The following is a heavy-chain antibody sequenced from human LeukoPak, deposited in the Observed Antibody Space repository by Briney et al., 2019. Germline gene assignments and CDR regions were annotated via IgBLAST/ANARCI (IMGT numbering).Heavy chain of an antibody. CDR3: AKKETVVSPGNYFDH. J-gene: IGHJ4*02. D-gene: IGHD4-23*01. CDR2: INDGGYNT. Sequence: GGSLRLSCAASGFTFSTYDMNWVRQAPGKGLEWVSAINDGGYNTYYADSVRGRFTISRDNAKNTLYLQMNSLRTEDTAVYYCAKKETVVSPGNYFDHWGQGTLVAVSS. V-gene: IGHV3-23*01. CDR1: GFTFSTYD.